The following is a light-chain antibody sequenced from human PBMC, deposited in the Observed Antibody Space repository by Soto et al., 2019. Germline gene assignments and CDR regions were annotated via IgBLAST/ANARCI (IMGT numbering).Light chain of an antibody. CDR2: DAS. J-gene: IGKJ2*01. CDR3: QQYNNWPPHT. CDR1: QSVSSN. Sequence: EIVMTQSPATLSVSPGERATLSCRASQSVSSNLAWYQQKPGQAPRLLIYDASTRATGISARFSGGGSGTEFTLTISSLQSEDFAVYYCQQYNNWPPHTFGQGTKLEIK. V-gene: IGKV3-15*01.